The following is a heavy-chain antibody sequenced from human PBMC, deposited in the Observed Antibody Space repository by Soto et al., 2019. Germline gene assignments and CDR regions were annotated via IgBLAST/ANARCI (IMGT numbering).Heavy chain of an antibody. CDR2: ISIDGSNK. Sequence: QAGGSLRLSCAASGFTFSIYAIHWVRQAPGKGREWVAVISIDGSNKYYVDSVKGRFTISRENSRNTLYLQMNGLRDEDAAMYYCASPRSVVGADSFDFWGQGTLVTVSS. CDR1: GFTFSIYA. V-gene: IGHV3-30*04. D-gene: IGHD2-21*01. CDR3: ASPRSVVGADSFDF. J-gene: IGHJ4*02.